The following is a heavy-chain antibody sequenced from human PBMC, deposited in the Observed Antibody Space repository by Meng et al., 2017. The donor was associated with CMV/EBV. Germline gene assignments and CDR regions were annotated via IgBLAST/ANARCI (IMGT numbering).Heavy chain of an antibody. CDR1: GGTFSSYA. CDR3: AREFFDCYDSSGYFLY. CDR2: IIPILGIA. Sequence: SVKVSCKASGGTFSSYAISWVRQAPGQGLEWMGEIIPILGIANYAQKFQGRVTITADKSTSTAYMELSSLRSEDTAVYYCAREFFDCYDSSGYFLYWGQGTLVTVSS. D-gene: IGHD3-22*01. J-gene: IGHJ4*02. V-gene: IGHV1-69*10.